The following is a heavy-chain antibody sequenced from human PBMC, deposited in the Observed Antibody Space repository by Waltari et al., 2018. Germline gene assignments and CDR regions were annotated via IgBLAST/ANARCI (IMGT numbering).Heavy chain of an antibody. V-gene: IGHV4-38-2*01. CDR3: ARRGGGSYYYYYYMDV. J-gene: IGHJ6*03. D-gene: IGHD1-26*01. CDR2: IYHSGRT. Sequence: QVQLQESGPGLVKPSETLSLTCAVSGYSISSGYYWGWIRQPPGKGLEWIGSIYHSGRTYYNPSLKSRVTISVDTSKNQCSLKLSSVTAADTAVYYCARRGGGSYYYYYYMDVWGKGTTVTVSS. CDR1: GYSISSGYY.